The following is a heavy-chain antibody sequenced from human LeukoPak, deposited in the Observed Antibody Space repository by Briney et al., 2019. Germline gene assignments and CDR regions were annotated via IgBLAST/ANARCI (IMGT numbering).Heavy chain of an antibody. D-gene: IGHD5-18*01. V-gene: IGHV3-9*01. Sequence: PGRSLRLSCAASGFTFDDYAMHWVRQAPGKGLEWASGISWNSGSIGYADSVKGRFTISRDNAKNSLYLQMNSLRAEDTALYYCAKGDTYGLYYYYMDVWGKGTTVTVSS. CDR3: AKGDTYGLYYYYMDV. J-gene: IGHJ6*03. CDR2: ISWNSGSI. CDR1: GFTFDDYA.